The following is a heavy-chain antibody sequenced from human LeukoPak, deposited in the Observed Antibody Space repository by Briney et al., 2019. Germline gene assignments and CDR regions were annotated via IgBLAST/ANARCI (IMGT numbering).Heavy chain of an antibody. CDR1: GYTFTGYY. Sequence: GASVKVSCKASGYTFTGYYMHWVRQAPGQGLEWMGWINPNSGGTNYAQKFQGRVTMTRDTSISTAYMELSRLRSDDTAVYYCARGGVVVPAAIWVHWFDPWGQGTLVTVSS. V-gene: IGHV1-2*02. J-gene: IGHJ5*02. D-gene: IGHD2-2*01. CDR3: ARGGVVVPAAIWVHWFDP. CDR2: INPNSGGT.